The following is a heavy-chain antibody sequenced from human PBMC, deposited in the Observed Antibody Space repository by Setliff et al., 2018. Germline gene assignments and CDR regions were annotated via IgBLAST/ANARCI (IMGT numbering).Heavy chain of an antibody. CDR3: ARSMQQLVRRYFDY. CDR2: ISSSSTI. V-gene: IGHV3-48*04. Sequence: GGSLRLSCAASGFTFSSYSMNWVRQAPGKGLEWVSYISSSSTIYYADSVKGRFTISRDNAKNSLYLQMNSLRAEDTAVYYCARSMQQLVRRYFDYWGQGTLVTVSS. D-gene: IGHD6-13*01. CDR1: GFTFSSYS. J-gene: IGHJ4*02.